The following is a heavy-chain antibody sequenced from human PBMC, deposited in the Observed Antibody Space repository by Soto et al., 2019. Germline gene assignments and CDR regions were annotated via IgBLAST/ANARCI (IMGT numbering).Heavy chain of an antibody. D-gene: IGHD4-17*01. V-gene: IGHV3-74*01. CDR1: GFTFSSYW. Sequence: EVQLVESGGGLVQPGGSLRLSCAASGFTFSSYWMHWVRQAPGKGLVWVSRINSDGSSTSYADSVKGGFTISRDNAKNTLYLQMNSLRAEDTAVYYCASTVYGDYFDYWGQGTLVTVSS. CDR3: ASTVYGDYFDY. CDR2: INSDGSST. J-gene: IGHJ4*02.